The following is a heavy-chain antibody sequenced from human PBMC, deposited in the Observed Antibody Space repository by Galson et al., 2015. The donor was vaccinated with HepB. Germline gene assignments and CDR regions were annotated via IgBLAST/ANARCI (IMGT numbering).Heavy chain of an antibody. Sequence: LRLSCAASGFTFNSYAMSWVRQAPGKGLEWVSTISDSGGSTLYGDSGKGRLILSIDNSKKTLYLQMNSLRAGDTAVYYCARDRFRSYDFLTGGVTGYYFDYWGQGTLITVSS. D-gene: IGHD3-9*01. J-gene: IGHJ4*02. CDR2: ISDSGGST. V-gene: IGHV3-23*02. CDR3: ARDRFRSYDFLTGGVTGYYFDY. CDR1: GFTFNSYA.